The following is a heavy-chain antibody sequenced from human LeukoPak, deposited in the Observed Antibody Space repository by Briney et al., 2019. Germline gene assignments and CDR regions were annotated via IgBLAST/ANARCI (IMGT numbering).Heavy chain of an antibody. CDR3: AKSVDYDFWSGLDY. CDR2: ISYDGSNK. CDR1: GFTFSSYG. D-gene: IGHD3-3*01. Sequence: GGSLRLSCAASGFTFSSYGMHWVRQAPGKGLEWVAVISYDGSNKYYADSVKGRFTISRDNSKNTLYLQMNSLRAEDTAVYYCAKSVDYDFWSGLDYWGQGTLVTVSS. V-gene: IGHV3-30*18. J-gene: IGHJ4*02.